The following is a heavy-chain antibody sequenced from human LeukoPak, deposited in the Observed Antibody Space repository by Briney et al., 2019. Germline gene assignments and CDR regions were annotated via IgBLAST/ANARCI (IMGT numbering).Heavy chain of an antibody. D-gene: IGHD3-10*01. Sequence: PGRSLRLSCVASGFIFSSYGMHWVRQAPGKGLEWVAVIWYDGSNKWYADSVKGRLTISRDNSKNTLYLQMNSLRAEDTAVYYCARERGANYYGSGDYFDYWGQGTLVTVSS. J-gene: IGHJ4*02. CDR2: IWYDGSNK. CDR3: ARERGANYYGSGDYFDY. V-gene: IGHV3-33*01. CDR1: GFIFSSYG.